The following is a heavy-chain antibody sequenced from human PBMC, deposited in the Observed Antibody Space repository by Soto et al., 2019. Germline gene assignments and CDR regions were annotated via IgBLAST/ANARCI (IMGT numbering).Heavy chain of an antibody. CDR3: ARHVGGDY. Sequence: SLRLSCAASGFTFSSYSMNWVRQAPGKGLGWVSYISSYSTTIYYADSVKGRFTISRDNAKNSLYLQMNSLRAEDTAVYYCARHVGGDYWGQGTLVTVSS. CDR1: GFTFSSYS. J-gene: IGHJ4*02. V-gene: IGHV3-48*01. D-gene: IGHD3-16*01. CDR2: ISSYSTTI.